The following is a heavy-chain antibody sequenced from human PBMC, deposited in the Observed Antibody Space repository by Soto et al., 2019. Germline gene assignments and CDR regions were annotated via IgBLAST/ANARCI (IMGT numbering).Heavy chain of an antibody. J-gene: IGHJ6*02. CDR2: IYHSVST. CDR3: ARGGSSSGMDV. D-gene: IGHD6-6*01. Sequence: PSETLSLTCAVSGYSISSGDYWGWIRQPPGKGLEWIGSIYHSVSTYYNQSLKSRVTISVDTSKNKFSLKLSSVTAADTAVYYCARGGSSSGMDVWGHGTKVTVSS. V-gene: IGHV4-38-2*01. CDR1: GYSISSGDY.